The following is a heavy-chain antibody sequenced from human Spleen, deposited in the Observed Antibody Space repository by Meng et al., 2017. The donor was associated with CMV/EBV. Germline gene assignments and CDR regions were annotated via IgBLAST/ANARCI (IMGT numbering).Heavy chain of an antibody. CDR2: IYSGGAT. Sequence: GESLKISCAASGITVSSNYMSWVRQAPGKGLEWVSMIYSGGATYYAASVKGRFTISRDDFKNTLYLQMNSLRPEDTAVYYCAGTLELRFLALLDVWGQGTTVTVSS. CDR1: GITVSSNY. V-gene: IGHV3-66*02. J-gene: IGHJ6*02. D-gene: IGHD3-3*01. CDR3: AGTLELRFLALLDV.